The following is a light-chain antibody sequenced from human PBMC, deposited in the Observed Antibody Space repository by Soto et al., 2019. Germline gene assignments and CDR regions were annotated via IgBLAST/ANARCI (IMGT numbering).Light chain of an antibody. Sequence: QTVVTQEPSLTVSPGETVTLTCASSTGAVTSGYYPNWFQQRPGQPPRALIYSTTYKHPWTPARFSGSLVGGKAALTLSGAQPEDEAEYYCLLFYGDGVVFGGGTQLTVL. CDR2: STT. CDR3: LLFYGDGVV. J-gene: IGLJ2*01. CDR1: TGAVTSGYY. V-gene: IGLV7-43*01.